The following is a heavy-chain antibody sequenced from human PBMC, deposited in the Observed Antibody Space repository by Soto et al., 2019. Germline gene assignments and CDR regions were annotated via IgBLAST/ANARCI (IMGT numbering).Heavy chain of an antibody. CDR1: GGSISSYY. CDR3: AGAATVTTRGSRNNWFDP. CDR2: IYYSGST. D-gene: IGHD4-17*01. Sequence: QVQLQESGPGLVKPSETLSLTCTVSGGSISSYYWSWIRQPPGKGLEWIGYIYYSGSTNYNPSLTSRDTLAVATPTHQFPLKRSSVTAADTAVYYCAGAATVTTRGSRNNWFDPWGQGTLVTVSS. J-gene: IGHJ5*02. V-gene: IGHV4-59*08.